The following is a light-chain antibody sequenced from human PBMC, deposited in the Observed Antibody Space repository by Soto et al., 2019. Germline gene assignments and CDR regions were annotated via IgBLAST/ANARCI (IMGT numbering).Light chain of an antibody. V-gene: IGKV3D-20*02. CDR1: QIVISNH. Sequence: EVVLTQSPGTLSLSPGEGATLFCRASQIVISNHLAWYQQKLGQPPRLLISGAATRATGIPARFSGSGSGTDFTLTISSLEPEDFAVYYCQQRSKGFGPGTKVDNK. CDR3: QQRSKG. J-gene: IGKJ3*01. CDR2: GAA.